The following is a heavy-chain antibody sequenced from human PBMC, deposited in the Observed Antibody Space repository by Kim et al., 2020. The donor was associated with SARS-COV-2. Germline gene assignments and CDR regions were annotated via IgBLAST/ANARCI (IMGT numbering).Heavy chain of an antibody. V-gene: IGHV3-23*01. J-gene: IGHJ4*02. CDR1: GFTFNTSP. CDR2: INWDGTRT. D-gene: IGHD4-17*01. Sequence: GGSLRLSCVASGFTFNTSPMGWVRQAPGEGLEWVSRINWDGTRTYYADSVKGRVTMSSDKSKNTVYLHMNSLRVEDTAVYYCAKGVTNSGFDYWGQGAQV. CDR3: AKGVTNSGFDY.